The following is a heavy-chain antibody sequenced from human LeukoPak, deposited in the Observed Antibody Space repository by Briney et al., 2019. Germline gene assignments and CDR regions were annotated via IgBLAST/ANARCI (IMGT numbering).Heavy chain of an antibody. CDR3: ARVPMKAGAFDI. CDR1: DDSISDYY. Sequence: PSETLSLTCTVSDDSISDYYRSWIRQPAGKGLEWIGRIYTSGSTNYNPSLKSRVTISVDTSKNQFSLKLSSVTAADTAVYYCARVPMKAGAFDIWGQGTMVTVSS. J-gene: IGHJ3*02. V-gene: IGHV4-4*07. CDR2: IYTSGST.